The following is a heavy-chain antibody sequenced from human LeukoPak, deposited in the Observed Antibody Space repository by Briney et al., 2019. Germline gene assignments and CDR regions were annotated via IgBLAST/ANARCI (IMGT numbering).Heavy chain of an antibody. CDR1: GGSFSGYY. V-gene: IGHV4-34*01. CDR3: ARELRYFDWLPYYYGMDV. CDR2: INHSGST. D-gene: IGHD3-9*01. J-gene: IGHJ6*02. Sequence: SETLSLTCAVYGGSFSGYYWSWIRQPPGKGLEWIGEINHSGSTNYNPSLKSRVTISVDTSKNQFSLKLSSVTAADTAVYCCARELRYFDWLPYYYGMDVWGQGTTVAVSS.